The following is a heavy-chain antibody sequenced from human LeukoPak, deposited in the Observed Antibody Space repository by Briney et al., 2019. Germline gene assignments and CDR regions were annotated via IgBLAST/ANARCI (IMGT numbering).Heavy chain of an antibody. Sequence: PGGSLRLSCAASGFTFSDYYMSWIRQAPGKGLEWVSYISSSSSNRNYADSVKGRFTISRDNAKNSLYLQMNSLRAEDTAVYYCARKTFRTGAYATWGQGTLVTVSS. CDR2: ISSSSSNR. D-gene: IGHD3/OR15-3a*01. CDR3: ARKTFRTGAYAT. J-gene: IGHJ5*02. V-gene: IGHV3-11*03. CDR1: GFTFSDYY.